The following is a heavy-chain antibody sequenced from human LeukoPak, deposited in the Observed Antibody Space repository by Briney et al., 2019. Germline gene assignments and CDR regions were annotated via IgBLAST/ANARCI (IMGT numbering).Heavy chain of an antibody. D-gene: IGHD3/OR15-3a*01. CDR2: IYYSGST. J-gene: IGHJ4*02. CDR1: GGSISTSSYY. CDR3: ARQTGSGLFILP. Sequence: SETLSLTCTVSGGSISTSSYYWGWIRQPPGKGLECIGNIYYSGSTYYNPSLKSRVSISIYTSKNQFSLRLTSVTAADTAVYYCARQTGSGLFILPGGQGTLVTVSS. V-gene: IGHV4-39*01.